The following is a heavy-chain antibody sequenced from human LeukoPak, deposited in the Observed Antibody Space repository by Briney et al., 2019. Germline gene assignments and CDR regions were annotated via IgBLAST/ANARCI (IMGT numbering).Heavy chain of an antibody. Sequence: GGSLRLSCTASGFTFSSYDMHWVRQAPGKGLEWVAVISYDGSNKYYADTVKGRFTISRDNAKNSLYLQMNSLRAEDTAVYYCARGGRIATINVHLDFWGQGTLVTVSS. D-gene: IGHD5-24*01. J-gene: IGHJ4*02. CDR3: ARGGRIATINVHLDF. V-gene: IGHV3-30-3*01. CDR2: ISYDGSNK. CDR1: GFTFSSYD.